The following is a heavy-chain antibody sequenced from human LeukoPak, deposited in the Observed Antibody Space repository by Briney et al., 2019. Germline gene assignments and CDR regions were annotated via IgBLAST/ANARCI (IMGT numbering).Heavy chain of an antibody. CDR2: INHSGST. J-gene: IGHJ4*02. D-gene: IGHD2-2*01. V-gene: IGHV4-34*01. CDR1: GDSISGYY. Sequence: SETLSLTCTVSGDSISGYYWSWIRQPPGKGLEWIGEINHSGSTNYNPSLKSRVTISVDTSKNQFSLKLSSVTAADTAVYYCARHAGGYYFDYWGQGTLVTVSS. CDR3: ARHAGGYYFDY.